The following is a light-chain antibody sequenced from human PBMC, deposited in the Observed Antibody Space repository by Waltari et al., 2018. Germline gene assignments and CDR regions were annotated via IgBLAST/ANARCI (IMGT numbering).Light chain of an antibody. V-gene: IGLV2-23*01. CDR3: CSYAGSRTPWV. Sequence: QSVLTQPASVSGSPGQSITISCTGSRSDVGNYNFVPWYQQHPDEAPKLVISQGSKRPSVITIRFSGSKSGNTASLTISRLQAEDEADYFCCSYAGSRTPWVFGGGTRVTVL. CDR1: RSDVGNYNF. J-gene: IGLJ3*02. CDR2: QGS.